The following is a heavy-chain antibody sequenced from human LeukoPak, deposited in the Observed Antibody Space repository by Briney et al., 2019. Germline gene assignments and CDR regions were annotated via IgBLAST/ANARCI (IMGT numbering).Heavy chain of an antibody. Sequence: ASVKVSCKVSGYTLTELSMHWVRQAPGKGLEWIGGFDPEDGETIYAQKFQGRVTVTEDTSTDTAYMELSSLRSEDTAVYYCATGIALSSGSYHDFDYSGQRTLVAVSS. J-gene: IGHJ4*02. CDR2: FDPEDGET. CDR1: GYTLTELS. V-gene: IGHV1-24*01. D-gene: IGHD1-26*01. CDR3: ATGIALSSGSYHDFDY.